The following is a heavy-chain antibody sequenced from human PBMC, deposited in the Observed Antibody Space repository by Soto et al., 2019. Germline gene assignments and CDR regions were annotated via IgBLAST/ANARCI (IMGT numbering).Heavy chain of an antibody. J-gene: IGHJ6*03. D-gene: IGHD3-16*02. Sequence: PGGSLRLSCAASGFTFSSYSMNWVRQAPGKGLEWVSYISSSSSTIYYADSVKGRFTISRDNAKNSLYLQMNSLRAEDTAVYYCARVSNYDYIWGSYRDYYYYYMDVWGKGTTVTVSS. CDR2: ISSSSSTI. CDR3: ARVSNYDYIWGSYRDYYYYYMDV. V-gene: IGHV3-48*01. CDR1: GFTFSSYS.